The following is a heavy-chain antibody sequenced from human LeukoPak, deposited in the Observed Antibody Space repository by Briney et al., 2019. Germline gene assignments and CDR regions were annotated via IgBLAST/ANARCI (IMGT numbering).Heavy chain of an antibody. D-gene: IGHD6-19*01. CDR2: NYPGDCDT. J-gene: IGHJ4*02. CDR1: GYGFTNYW. Sequence: GASLQISCKGAGYGFTNYWICCGRQMPGKDLEGRRSNYPGDCDTRYSPSFQGRVTISADKSISTSYLQLSTLKAADTAMYYCARWGSYSGGSVDYWGQGTLVTVSS. V-gene: IGHV5-51*01. CDR3: ARWGSYSGGSVDY.